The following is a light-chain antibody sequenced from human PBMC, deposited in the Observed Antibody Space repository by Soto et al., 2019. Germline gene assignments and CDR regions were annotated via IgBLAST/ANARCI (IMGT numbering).Light chain of an antibody. J-gene: IGKJ5*01. CDR3: QQFGSSPL. CDR1: QSVTTR. Sequence: EIVMTHSPATLAGSPGETVTLSCRASQSVTTRLAWYQQKPGQAPRLLIYGASSRATGIPDRFSGSGSGADFTLTISRLEPEDFAVYYCQQFGSSPLFGQGTRLEIK. CDR2: GAS. V-gene: IGKV3-20*01.